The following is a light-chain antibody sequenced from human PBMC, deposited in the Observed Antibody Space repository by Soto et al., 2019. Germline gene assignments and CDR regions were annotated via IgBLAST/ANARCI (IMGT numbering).Light chain of an antibody. CDR3: QSYDSSLSGSV. J-gene: IGLJ2*01. CDR2: GNS. V-gene: IGLV1-40*01. CDR1: SSNIGAGYD. Sequence: QAVVTQPPSVSGAPGQRVTISCTGSSSNIGAGYDVHWYQQLPGTAPKFLIYGNSNRPSGVPERFSGSKSGTSASLAITGLQAEDEADYYCQSYDSSLSGSVFGGGTKLTVL.